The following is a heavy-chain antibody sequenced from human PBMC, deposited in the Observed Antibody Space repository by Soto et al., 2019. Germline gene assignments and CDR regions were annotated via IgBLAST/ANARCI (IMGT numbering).Heavy chain of an antibody. D-gene: IGHD1-1*01. CDR1: GFTFSSYW. Sequence: EVQLVESGGGLVQPGGSLRLSCAASGFTFSSYWMSWVRQAPGKGLEWVANIKQDGSEKYYVDSVKGRFTISRVNANNSLYQQMNSLRAEDTAVYYGDRNDGQELWAWGQGTLVTVSS. V-gene: IGHV3-7*03. CDR2: IKQDGSEK. J-gene: IGHJ4*02. CDR3: DRNDGQELWA.